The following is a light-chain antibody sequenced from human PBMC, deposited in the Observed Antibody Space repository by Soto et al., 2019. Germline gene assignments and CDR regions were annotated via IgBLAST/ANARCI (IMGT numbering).Light chain of an antibody. J-gene: IGLJ1*01. CDR1: SSNIGSTT. V-gene: IGLV1-44*01. CDR2: SND. Sequence: QAVVTQPPSASGPPGQRVTISCSGSSSNIGSTTVAWYQQLPGTAPKLLIFSNDQRPSGIPDRFSGSKSGTSASLAISGLQSGDEADYYCAAWDDSLTGYVFGTGTKLTVL. CDR3: AAWDDSLTGYV.